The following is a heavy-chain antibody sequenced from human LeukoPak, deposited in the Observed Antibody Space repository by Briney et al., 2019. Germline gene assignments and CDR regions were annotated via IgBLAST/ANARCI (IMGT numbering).Heavy chain of an antibody. Sequence: GESLKISCKGSGYSFTSYWIGWVRQMPGKGLEWMGIIYPGDSDTRYSPSFQGQVTISADKSISTAYLQWSSLKASDTAMYYCARLGSIAAAGTGFGYWGQGTLVTVSS. V-gene: IGHV5-51*01. CDR2: IYPGDSDT. J-gene: IGHJ4*02. D-gene: IGHD6-13*01. CDR3: ARLGSIAAAGTGFGY. CDR1: GYSFTSYW.